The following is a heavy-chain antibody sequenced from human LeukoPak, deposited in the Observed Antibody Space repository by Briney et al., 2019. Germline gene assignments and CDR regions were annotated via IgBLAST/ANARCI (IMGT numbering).Heavy chain of an antibody. CDR3: AKDLSSGNQPAEH. CDR2: ISGSGGST. J-gene: IGHJ1*01. Sequence: PGGYLRLSCAASGFTFISYDVSWVRQAPGKGLEWVSAISGSGGSTYSAYSVKGRSTISRDNSKNTLYLQMNSVRAEDMAVYYCAKDLSSGNQPAEHWGQGTLVTVSS. CDR1: GFTFISYD. V-gene: IGHV3-23*01. D-gene: IGHD1-14*01.